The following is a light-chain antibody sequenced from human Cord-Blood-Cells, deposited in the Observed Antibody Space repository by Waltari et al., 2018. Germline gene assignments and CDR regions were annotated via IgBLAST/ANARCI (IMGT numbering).Light chain of an antibody. CDR2: AAS. Sequence: QIPQSPSSLSASVGERVTIMCRASQSISSYLNWYQQKPGKAPKLLIYAASSLQSGVPSRFSGSGSGTDFTLTISSLQPEDFATYYCQQSYSTLMYTFGQGTKLEIK. J-gene: IGKJ2*01. CDR3: QQSYSTLMYT. V-gene: IGKV1-39*01. CDR1: QSISSY.